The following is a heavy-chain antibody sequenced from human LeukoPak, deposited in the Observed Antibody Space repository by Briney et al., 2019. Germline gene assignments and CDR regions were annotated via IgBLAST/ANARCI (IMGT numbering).Heavy chain of an antibody. Sequence: ASVKVSCKISGYTLTDVPMHWVRQAPGKGLEWMGGFDPEGGETIYAQKFQGRVTMTEDPSADTAYMELRSLSSEDTAVYYWGIGRKFGWLIWHHWGQGTLVNGSS. D-gene: IGHD3-9*01. CDR2: FDPEGGET. V-gene: IGHV1-24*01. J-gene: IGHJ5*02. CDR1: GYTLTDVP. CDR3: GIGRKFGWLIWHH.